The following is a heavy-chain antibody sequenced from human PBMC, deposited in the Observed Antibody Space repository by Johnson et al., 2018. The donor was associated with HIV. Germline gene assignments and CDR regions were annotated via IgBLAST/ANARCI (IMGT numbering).Heavy chain of an antibody. CDR3: AREWELLGSAFDI. D-gene: IGHD2-15*01. V-gene: IGHV3-30-3*01. J-gene: IGHJ3*02. Sequence: QVQLVESGGGVVQPGRSLRLSCAASGFTFSSYAMHWVRQAPGKGLEWVAVISYDGSNKYYADSVKGRFTISRDNSKNTLYLQINSLRAEDTAVYYFAREWELLGSAFDIWGQGTMVTVSS. CDR2: ISYDGSNK. CDR1: GFTFSSYA.